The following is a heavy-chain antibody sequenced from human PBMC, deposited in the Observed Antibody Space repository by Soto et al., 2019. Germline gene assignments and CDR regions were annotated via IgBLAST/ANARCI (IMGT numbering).Heavy chain of an antibody. CDR3: AKGIVGATTPYYGMDV. Sequence: GSLRLSCAASGFTFSSYGMHWVRQAPGKGLEWVAVISYDGSNKYYADSVKGRFTISRDNSKNTLYLQMNSLRAEDTAVYYCAKGIVGATTPYYGMDVWGQGTTVTVSS. V-gene: IGHV3-30*18. CDR1: GFTFSSYG. J-gene: IGHJ6*02. D-gene: IGHD1-26*01. CDR2: ISYDGSNK.